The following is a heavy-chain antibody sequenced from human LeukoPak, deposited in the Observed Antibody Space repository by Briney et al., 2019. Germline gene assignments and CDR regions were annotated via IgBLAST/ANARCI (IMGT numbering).Heavy chain of an antibody. D-gene: IGHD6-19*01. CDR2: INPNSGGT. V-gene: IGHV1-2*06. Sequence: ASVKVSCKVSGYTLTELSMHWVRQAPGQGLEWMGRINPNSGGTNYAQKFQGRVTMTRDTSISTAYMELSRLRSDDTAVYYCARSRPSIAVAGTDYWGQGTLVTVSS. CDR1: GYTLTELS. CDR3: ARSRPSIAVAGTDY. J-gene: IGHJ4*02.